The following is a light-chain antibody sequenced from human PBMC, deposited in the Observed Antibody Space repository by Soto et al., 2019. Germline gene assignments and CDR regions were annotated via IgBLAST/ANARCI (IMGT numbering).Light chain of an antibody. CDR1: QSISSY. Sequence: DIQLTQSPSFLSASIGDRVTITCRASQSISSYLNWYQQKPGEAPKLLIYAASSLQSGVPSRFSGSGSGTDFTLTISSLQPEDFATYYCQQSYSTPKTFGQGNTGDIK. V-gene: IGKV1-39*01. J-gene: IGKJ1*01. CDR2: AAS. CDR3: QQSYSTPKT.